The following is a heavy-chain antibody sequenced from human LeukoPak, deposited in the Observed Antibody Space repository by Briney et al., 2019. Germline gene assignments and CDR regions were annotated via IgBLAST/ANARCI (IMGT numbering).Heavy chain of an antibody. V-gene: IGHV3-74*01. CDR3: ARGYCSSTSCYSFDY. D-gene: IGHD2-2*01. J-gene: IGHJ4*02. Sequence: GGSLRLSCAASGFTFSSYWMNWVRQAPGKGLVWVSRINGDGSSTNYADSVKGRFTISRDNAKNTLYLQLNSLRAEDTALYYCARGYCSSTSCYSFDYWGQGTLVTVSS. CDR2: INGDGSST. CDR1: GFTFSSYW.